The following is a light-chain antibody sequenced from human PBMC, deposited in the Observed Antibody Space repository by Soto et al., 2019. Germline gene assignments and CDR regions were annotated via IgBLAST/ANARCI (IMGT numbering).Light chain of an antibody. V-gene: IGLV1-44*01. CDR2: TND. J-gene: IGLJ1*01. CDR3: AAWDDSLTGCV. CDR1: RSNIGGNT. Sequence: QSVLTQPPSASGTPGQRVTISCSGSRSNIGGNTVNWYQQLPGTAPKLLIYTNDQRPSGVPDRFSGSKSGTSASLVISGLQSEDEADYYCAAWDDSLTGCVFGTGTKAPS.